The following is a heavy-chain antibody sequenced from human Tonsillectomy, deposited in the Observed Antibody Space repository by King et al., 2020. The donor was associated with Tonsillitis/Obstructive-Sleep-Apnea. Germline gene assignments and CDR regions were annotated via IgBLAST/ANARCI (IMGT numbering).Heavy chain of an antibody. CDR1: GFTVSSNH. J-gene: IGHJ4*02. Sequence: VQLVESGGGLIQPGGSLRLSCAASGFTVSSNHMSWVRQAPGKGLEWVSVFYRGGSTYYADSVKGRFTISRDNSKNTLYLQMNSLRAEDTAVYYCARSNTSDGFYFDYWGQGTLVTVSS. CDR2: FYRGGST. V-gene: IGHV3-53*01. D-gene: IGHD4-11*01. CDR3: ARSNTSDGFYFDY.